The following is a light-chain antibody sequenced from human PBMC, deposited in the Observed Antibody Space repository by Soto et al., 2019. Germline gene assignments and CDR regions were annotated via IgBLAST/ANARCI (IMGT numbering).Light chain of an antibody. CDR3: QQYANVPYT. CDR2: AAS. CDR1: QGISSY. Sequence: DIQLTQPPSFLSASVGDRVTITCRASQGISSYLAWYQQKPGKAPKLLIYAASTLQSGVPSRFSGSGSGTEFTLTISSLQPEDFATYYCQQYANVPYTFGRGTKLEIK. J-gene: IGKJ2*01. V-gene: IGKV1-9*01.